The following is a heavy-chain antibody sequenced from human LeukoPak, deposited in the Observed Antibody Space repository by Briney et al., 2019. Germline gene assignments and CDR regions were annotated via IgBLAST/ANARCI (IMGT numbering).Heavy chain of an antibody. Sequence: GESLKSSCKGSGYSFTSCWIGWLRQMPGKGLEWMGIIYPGDSDTRYSPSFQGQVTISADKSISTAYLQWSSLKASDTAMYYCARLAVVPGPTYWGQGTLVTVSS. D-gene: IGHD2-15*01. J-gene: IGHJ4*02. CDR1: GYSFTSCW. CDR3: ARLAVVPGPTY. CDR2: IYPGDSDT. V-gene: IGHV5-51*01.